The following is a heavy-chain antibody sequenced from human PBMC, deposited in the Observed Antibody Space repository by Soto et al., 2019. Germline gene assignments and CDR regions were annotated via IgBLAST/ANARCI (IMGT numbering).Heavy chain of an antibody. Sequence: TLSLTCTVSGGSISSGGYYWSWIRQHPGKGLEWIGYIYYSGSTYYNPSLKSRVTISVDTSKNQFSLKLSSVTAADTAVYYCARDGTRVLRFLEWSTRMGLGMDVWGQGTTVTVSS. CDR2: IYYSGST. J-gene: IGHJ6*02. CDR1: GGSISSGGYY. V-gene: IGHV4-31*03. D-gene: IGHD3-3*01. CDR3: ARDGTRVLRFLEWSTRMGLGMDV.